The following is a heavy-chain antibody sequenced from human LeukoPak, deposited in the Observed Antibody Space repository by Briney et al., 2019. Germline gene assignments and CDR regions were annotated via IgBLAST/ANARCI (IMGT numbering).Heavy chain of an antibody. V-gene: IGHV4-4*07. CDR1: GGSFSSYY. Sequence: SETLSLTCIVSGGSFSSYYWSWIRQPAGKGLEWLGRTSTTVGTYYSPSLKSRVTMSIDTSKNQFSLRLTSVTAGDTAVYFCAGGYGSGTYSAWGQGTLVTVSS. CDR3: AGGYGSGTYSA. D-gene: IGHD3-10*01. CDR2: TSTTVGT. J-gene: IGHJ5*02.